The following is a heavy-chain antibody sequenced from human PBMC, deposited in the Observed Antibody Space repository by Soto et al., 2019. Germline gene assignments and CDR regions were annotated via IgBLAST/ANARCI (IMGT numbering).Heavy chain of an antibody. D-gene: IGHD3-16*01. CDR2: IYYTGST. CDR1: GGSVSRESHY. Sequence: PSETLSLTCTVSGGSVSRESHYWSWIRQTPGKGLEWIGYIYYTGSTNYNPSLKGRVTMSVDTSRDQVSLKLSSVTAADTAVYYCARDMSRHAYYYYGMDVWGQGTTVTVSS. CDR3: ARDMSRHAYYYYGMDV. J-gene: IGHJ6*02. V-gene: IGHV4-61*01.